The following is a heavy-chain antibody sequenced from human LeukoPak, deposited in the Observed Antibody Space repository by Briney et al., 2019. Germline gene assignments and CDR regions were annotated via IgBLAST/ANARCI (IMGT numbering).Heavy chain of an antibody. J-gene: IGHJ4*02. CDR1: GGTFSSYA. D-gene: IGHD3-10*01. Sequence: SVKVSCKASGGTFSSYAISWVRQAPGQGLEWMGGIIPIFGTANYAQKFQGRVTITTDESTSTAYMELSSLRSEDTAVYYCARDSGYYGSGSCSLFDYWGQGTLVTVSS. V-gene: IGHV1-69*05. CDR2: IIPIFGTA. CDR3: ARDSGYYGSGSCSLFDY.